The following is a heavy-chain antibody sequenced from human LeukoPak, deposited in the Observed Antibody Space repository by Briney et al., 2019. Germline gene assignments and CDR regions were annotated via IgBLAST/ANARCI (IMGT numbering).Heavy chain of an antibody. CDR3: ARDPVEYCTGHSCSFDY. J-gene: IGHJ4*02. D-gene: IGHD2-15*01. CDR2: ISAYNGNT. V-gene: IGHV1-18*01. Sequence: GASVKVSGKASGYTFTSYGISWVRQAPGQGLEWLAWISAYNGNTNYAQNLQGRVTLTTDTSTSTAYMELRSLRSDDTAVYYCARDPVEYCTGHSCSFDYWGQGTLITVSS. CDR1: GYTFTSYG.